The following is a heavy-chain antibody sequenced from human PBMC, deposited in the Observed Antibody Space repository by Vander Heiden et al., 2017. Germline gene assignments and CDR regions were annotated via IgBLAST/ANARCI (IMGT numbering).Heavy chain of an antibody. D-gene: IGHD3-10*01. CDR2: ISWNSGSI. CDR3: AKATYGSEYYFDY. CDR1: GSTFDDYA. J-gene: IGHJ4*02. V-gene: IGHV3-9*01. Sequence: EGKRVGLGGGWVKLGGPVRPSGAAPGSTFDDYAMHWVRQAPGKGLEWVSGISWNSGSIGYADSVKGRFTISRDNAKNSLYLQMNSLRAEDTALYYCAKATYGSEYYFDYWGQGTLVTVSS.